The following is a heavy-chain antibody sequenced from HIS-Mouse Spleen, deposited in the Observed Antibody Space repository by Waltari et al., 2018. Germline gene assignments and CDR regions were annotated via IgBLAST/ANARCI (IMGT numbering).Heavy chain of an antibody. CDR1: GVSFSGYY. Sequence: QVQLQQWGAGLLNPSETLSLTCAVYGVSFSGYYWSGIRQPPGKGLEWIGEINHSGSTNYNPSLKSRVTISVDTSKNQFSLKLSSVTAADTAVYYCARGALRGSYYWGEYFQHWARAPWSPSPQ. CDR3: ARGALRGSYYWGEYFQH. V-gene: IGHV4-34*01. D-gene: IGHD1-26*01. J-gene: IGHJ1*01. CDR2: INHSGST.